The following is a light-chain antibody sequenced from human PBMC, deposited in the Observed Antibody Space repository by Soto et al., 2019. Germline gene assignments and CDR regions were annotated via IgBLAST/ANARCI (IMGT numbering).Light chain of an antibody. CDR2: AAS. J-gene: IGKJ4*01. V-gene: IGKV1-5*01. CDR1: QSISNR. Sequence: DIDMTQSRSTPCAAVVDLVTITCPASQSISNRLAWYQQKPGKAPKVLIYAASTLQSGVPSRFSGSGSGTDFTLTISSLQPEDFATYYCQQLNSYPLTFGGGTKVDI. CDR3: QQLNSYPLT.